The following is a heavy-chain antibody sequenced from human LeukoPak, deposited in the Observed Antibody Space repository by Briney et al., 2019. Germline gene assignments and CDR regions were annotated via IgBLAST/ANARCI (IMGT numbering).Heavy chain of an antibody. V-gene: IGHV1-18*01. D-gene: IGHD6-13*01. CDR2: VSAYNGNT. CDR3: ARDRGVGSSSWYSFDY. J-gene: IGHJ4*02. CDR1: GYTFTSYG. Sequence: GASVTVSCKASGYTFTSYGISWVRQAPGQGLEWMGWVSAYNGNTNYAQKFQGRVTMTTDTSTSTAYMELRSLRSDDTAVYYCARDRGVGSSSWYSFDYWGQGTLVTVSS.